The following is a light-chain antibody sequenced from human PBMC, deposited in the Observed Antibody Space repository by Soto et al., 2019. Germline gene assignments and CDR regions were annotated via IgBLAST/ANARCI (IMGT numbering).Light chain of an antibody. CDR1: QSLLHSNGYNY. Sequence: DIVMTQSPLSLPVTPGEPASISCRSSQSLLHSNGYNYLDWYLQKPGQSTQLLIYLGFNRASGVPDRFSGSGSGTDFTLELSRVEAEDLGVYYCMQNLQTPYTFGQGTKLEIK. CDR2: LGF. CDR3: MQNLQTPYT. J-gene: IGKJ2*01. V-gene: IGKV2-28*01.